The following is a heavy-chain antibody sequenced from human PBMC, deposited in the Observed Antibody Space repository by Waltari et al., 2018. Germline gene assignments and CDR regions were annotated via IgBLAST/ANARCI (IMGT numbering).Heavy chain of an antibody. CDR3: ARGNVGRYFGDSKGSYYGMDV. CDR1: AGSFSGYY. V-gene: IGHV4-34*01. D-gene: IGHD3-10*01. Sequence: QVQLQQWGAGLLTPSETLSLTCAVYAGSFSGYYWSWVRLPPGKGLEWIGEIDHRGSSNYNPSLKSRVTVSVDASKKQFSLKLSSVTAADTAVYYCARGNVGRYFGDSKGSYYGMDVWGQGTTVTVSS. CDR2: IDHRGSS. J-gene: IGHJ6*02.